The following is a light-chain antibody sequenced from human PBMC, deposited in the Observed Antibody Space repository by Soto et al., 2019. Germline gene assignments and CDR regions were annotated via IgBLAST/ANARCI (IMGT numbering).Light chain of an antibody. CDR1: QTVGNNF. Sequence: EIVLTQSPGTLSLSPGDGATLSCRASQTVGNNFLAWYQQRPGQAPRLLIHGESSRATGIPDRFSGSGSGTELTLTIDRLEPEDFAVYYCQKYGILPRTCGQGTKVDIK. CDR2: GES. CDR3: QKYGILPRT. J-gene: IGKJ1*01. V-gene: IGKV3-20*01.